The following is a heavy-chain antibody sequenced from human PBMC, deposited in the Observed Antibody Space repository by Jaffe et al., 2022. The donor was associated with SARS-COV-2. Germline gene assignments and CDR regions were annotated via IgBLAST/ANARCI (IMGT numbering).Heavy chain of an antibody. CDR3: AATVSSYYYYGMDV. J-gene: IGHJ6*02. CDR2: ISGSGGST. Sequence: EVQLLESGGGLVQPGGSLRLSCAASGFTFSSYAMSWVRQAPGKGLEWVSAISGSGGSTYYADSVKGRFTISRDNSKNTLYLQMNSLRAEDTAVYYCAATVSSYYYYGMDVWGQGTTVTVSS. CDR1: GFTFSSYA. V-gene: IGHV3-23*01. D-gene: IGHD4-4*01.